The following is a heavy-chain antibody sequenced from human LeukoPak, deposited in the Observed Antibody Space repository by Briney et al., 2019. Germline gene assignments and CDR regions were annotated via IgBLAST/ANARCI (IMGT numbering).Heavy chain of an antibody. CDR2: TDTDGSST. Sequence: PGGSLRLSCAASGFTFSSYWMHWVRQAPGKGLVWVSRTDTDGSSTNYADSVKGRFTVSRDNAKNTLSLQMNSLRAEDTAVCYCARGYYYDTTKLDLWGQGTLVTVSS. CDR3: ARGYYYDTTKLDL. CDR1: GFTFSSYW. D-gene: IGHD3-22*01. V-gene: IGHV3-74*01. J-gene: IGHJ5*02.